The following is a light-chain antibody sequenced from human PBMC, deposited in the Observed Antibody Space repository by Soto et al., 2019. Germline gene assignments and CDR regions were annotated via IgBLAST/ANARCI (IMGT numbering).Light chain of an antibody. CDR1: QSVSSN. Sequence: EIVMTQSPATLSVSPGERATLSCRASQSVSSNLAWYQQKPGHAPRLLIYSASTRATGIPARFSGSGSGTEFTLTISSLQSEDFAVYYCQQYNNWPPYTFGQGTKLEIK. CDR2: SAS. V-gene: IGKV3-15*01. CDR3: QQYNNWPPYT. J-gene: IGKJ2*01.